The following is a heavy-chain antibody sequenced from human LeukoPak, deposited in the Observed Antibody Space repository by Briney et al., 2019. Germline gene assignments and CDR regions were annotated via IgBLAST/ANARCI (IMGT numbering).Heavy chain of an antibody. D-gene: IGHD5-18*01. CDR2: INSDGSVT. V-gene: IGHV3-74*01. Sequence: GGSLRLSCAASGFTFTTYGMHWVRQAPGKGLVWVSDINSDGSVTSYADSVKGRFTISRDNAKNTLYLQMNSLRAEDTAVYYCARDAVDTANAVWGQGTTVTVSS. J-gene: IGHJ6*02. CDR1: GFTFTTYG. CDR3: ARDAVDTANAV.